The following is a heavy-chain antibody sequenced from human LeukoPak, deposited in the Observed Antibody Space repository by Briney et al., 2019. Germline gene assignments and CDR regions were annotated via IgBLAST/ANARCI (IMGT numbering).Heavy chain of an antibody. D-gene: IGHD6-19*01. CDR3: ARDPGGAVAAPFDY. CDR1: GFTFSSYS. Sequence: PGGSLRLSCAASGFTFSSYSMNWVRQAPGKGLEWVSSISSSSSYIYYADSVKGRLTISRDNAKNSLYLQMNSLRAEDTAVYYCARDPGGAVAAPFDYWGQGTLVTVSS. V-gene: IGHV3-21*01. J-gene: IGHJ4*02. CDR2: ISSSSSYI.